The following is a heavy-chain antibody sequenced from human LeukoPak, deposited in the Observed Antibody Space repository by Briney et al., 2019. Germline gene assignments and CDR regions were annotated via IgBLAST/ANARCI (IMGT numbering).Heavy chain of an antibody. CDR3: ARVARGIGVATIRWFDP. V-gene: IGHV1-2*06. Sequence: ASVKVSCKASGYTFTGYYMHWVRQAPGQELEWMGRINPNSGGTNYAQKFQGRVTMTRDTSISTAYMELSRLRSDDTAVYYCARVARGIGVATIRWFDPWGQGTLVTVSS. CDR1: GYTFTGYY. J-gene: IGHJ5*02. D-gene: IGHD5-12*01. CDR2: INPNSGGT.